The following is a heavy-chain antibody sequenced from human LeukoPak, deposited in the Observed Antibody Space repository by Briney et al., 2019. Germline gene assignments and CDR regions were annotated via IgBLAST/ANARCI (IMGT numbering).Heavy chain of an antibody. CDR2: ISYDGSNK. V-gene: IGHV3-30-3*01. D-gene: IGHD6-13*01. CDR1: GFTFSSYA. J-gene: IGHJ4*02. CDR3: ARGFSAAGDY. Sequence: GGSLRLSCAASGFTFSSYAMHWVRQAPGKGLEWVAVISYDGSNKYYADSAKGRFTISRDNSKNTLYLQMNSLRAEDTAVYYCARGFSAAGDYWGQGTLVTVSS.